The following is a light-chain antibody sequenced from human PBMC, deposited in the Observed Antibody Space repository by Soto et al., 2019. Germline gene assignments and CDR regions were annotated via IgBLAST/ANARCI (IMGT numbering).Light chain of an antibody. CDR1: KSAIGVYDF. Sequence: QSVLTQPPSASGSPGQSVTISCTGTKSAIGVYDFVSWYQHHPGKAPRLIIYEVVQRPSGVPDRFSGSKSGNTASLTVSGLQAADEADYFCKSYAGRNTYVFGSGTKLTVL. CDR2: EVV. J-gene: IGLJ1*01. CDR3: KSYAGRNTYV. V-gene: IGLV2-8*01.